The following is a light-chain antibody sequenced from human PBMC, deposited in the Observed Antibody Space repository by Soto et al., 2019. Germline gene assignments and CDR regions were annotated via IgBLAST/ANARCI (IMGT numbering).Light chain of an antibody. V-gene: IGLV3-21*04. CDR1: NIGTKN. CDR3: QVWDSNSDHYV. Sequence: SYELTQPPSVSVAPGKTATITCGGDNIGTKNVHWYQQKTGQAPVLVLRYDSDRPSGIAERFSGSNSGNTATLTISRVEAGDEADYHCQVWDSNSDHYVFGTGTKLTVL. J-gene: IGLJ1*01. CDR2: YDS.